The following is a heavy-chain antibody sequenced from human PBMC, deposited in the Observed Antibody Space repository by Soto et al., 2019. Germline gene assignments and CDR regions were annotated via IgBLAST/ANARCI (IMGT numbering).Heavy chain of an antibody. Sequence: GGSLRLSCAASGFTFSSYGMHWVRQAPGKGLEWVAVISYDGSNKYYADSVKGRFTISRDNSKNTLYLQMNSLRAEDTAVYYCAKAAWDSSGPDAFDIWGQGTMVIVSS. CDR1: GFTFSSYG. J-gene: IGHJ3*02. CDR2: ISYDGSNK. CDR3: AKAAWDSSGPDAFDI. D-gene: IGHD3-22*01. V-gene: IGHV3-30*18.